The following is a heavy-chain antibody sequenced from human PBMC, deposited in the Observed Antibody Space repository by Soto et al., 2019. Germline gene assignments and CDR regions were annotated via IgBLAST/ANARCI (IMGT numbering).Heavy chain of an antibody. D-gene: IGHD2-2*01. CDR2: IYYSGST. Sequence: SETLSLTCTVSGGSISSGGYYWSWIRQHPGKGLEWIGYIYYSGSTYYNPSLKSRVTISVDTSKNQFSLKLSSVTAADTAVYYCARESVVVVPALGFDYWGQGTLVTVSS. J-gene: IGHJ4*02. CDR1: GGSISSGGYY. CDR3: ARESVVVVPALGFDY. V-gene: IGHV4-31*03.